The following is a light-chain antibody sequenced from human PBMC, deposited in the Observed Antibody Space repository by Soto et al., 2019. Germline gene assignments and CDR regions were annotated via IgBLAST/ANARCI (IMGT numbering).Light chain of an antibody. CDR1: SSDVGAYNY. Sequence: QSVLTQPPSASGSPGQSVTISCTGTSSDVGAYNYVSWYQQHAGKAPKLVIYEVTKRPSGVTDRFSGSKSANTASLTVSGLQAEDEADYYCSSFASSNTWVFGGGTKLTVL. J-gene: IGLJ3*02. V-gene: IGLV2-8*01. CDR2: EVT. CDR3: SSFASSNTWV.